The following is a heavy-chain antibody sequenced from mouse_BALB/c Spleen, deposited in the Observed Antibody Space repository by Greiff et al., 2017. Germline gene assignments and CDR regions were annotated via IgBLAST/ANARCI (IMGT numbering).Heavy chain of an antibody. CDR2: ISSGGSYT. D-gene: IGHD2-4*01. J-gene: IGHJ4*01. CDR3: ARQRLGNAMDY. Sequence: EVMLVESGGGLVKPGGSLKLSCAASGFTFSSYAMSWVRQTPEKRLEWVATISSGGSYTYYPDSVKGRFTISRDNAKNTLYLQMSSLRSEDTAMYYCARQRLGNAMDYWGQGTSVTVSS. V-gene: IGHV5-9-3*01. CDR1: GFTFSSYA.